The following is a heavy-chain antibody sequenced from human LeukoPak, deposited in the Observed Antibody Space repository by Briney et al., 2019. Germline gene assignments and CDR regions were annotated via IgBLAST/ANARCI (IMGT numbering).Heavy chain of an antibody. D-gene: IGHD2-15*01. J-gene: IGHJ5*02. CDR2: INPNSGGT. CDR3: AGGYCSGGSCYALNP. Sequence: ASVTVSCKASGYTFTGYSMHWVRQAPGQGLEWMGWINPNSGGTNYAQKFQGRVTMTRDTSISTAYMELSRLRSDDTAVYYCAGGYCSGGSCYALNPWGQGTLVTVSS. V-gene: IGHV1-2*02. CDR1: GYTFTGYS.